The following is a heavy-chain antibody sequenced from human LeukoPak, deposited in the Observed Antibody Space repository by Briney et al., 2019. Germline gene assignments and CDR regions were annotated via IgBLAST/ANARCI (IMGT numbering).Heavy chain of an antibody. CDR3: ARDLEPYAFDI. V-gene: IGHV4-59*01. CDR2: IYYSGST. J-gene: IGHJ3*02. CDR1: GGSISSYY. Sequence: SETLSLTCTVSGGSISSYYWSWIRQPPGKGLEWIGYIYYSGSTNYNPSLKSRVTISVDTSKNQFSLKLSSVTAADTAVHYCARDLEPYAFDIWGQGTMVTVSS. D-gene: IGHD1-1*01.